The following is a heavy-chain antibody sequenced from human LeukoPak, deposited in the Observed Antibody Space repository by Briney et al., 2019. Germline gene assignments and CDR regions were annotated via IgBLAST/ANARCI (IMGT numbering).Heavy chain of an antibody. Sequence: PGGSLRLSCAASGFSFSSSWMHWFRHGPGKGLVWVSRITSDGRTTIYADSVKGRFSISRDNSKNTLYLQMNSLRAVDTAVYYCARDRYYVPDYWGQGTLVTVSS. V-gene: IGHV3-74*01. CDR3: ARDRYYVPDY. D-gene: IGHD3-10*02. CDR2: ITSDGRTT. J-gene: IGHJ4*02. CDR1: GFSFSSSW.